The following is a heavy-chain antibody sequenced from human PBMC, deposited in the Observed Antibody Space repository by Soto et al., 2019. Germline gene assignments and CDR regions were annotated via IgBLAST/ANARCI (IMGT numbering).Heavy chain of an antibody. CDR3: ARVEVVAPYYYYYGMDV. D-gene: IGHD2-15*01. CDR1: GGTFSSYA. V-gene: IGHV1-69*01. Sequence: QVQLVQSGAEVKKPGSSVKVSCKASGGTFSSYAISWVRQAPGQGLEWMGGIIPIFGTANYAQKFQGRVTITADESTSTAYMELSSLSSEDTAVYYCARVEVVAPYYYYYGMDVWGQGTTVTVSS. J-gene: IGHJ6*02. CDR2: IIPIFGTA.